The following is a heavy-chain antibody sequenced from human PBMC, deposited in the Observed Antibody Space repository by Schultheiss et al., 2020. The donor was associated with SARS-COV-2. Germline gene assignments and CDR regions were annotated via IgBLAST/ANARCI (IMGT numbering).Heavy chain of an antibody. CDR3: ARSLPRYYDFWSGYIPGLDY. CDR1: GFTFSSYA. CDR2: IKQDGSEK. J-gene: IGHJ4*02. Sequence: GGSLRLSCAASGFTFSSYAMSWVRQAPGKGLEWVANIKQDGSEKYYVDSVKGRFTISRDNAKNSLYLQMNSLRAEDTAVYYCARSLPRYYDFWSGYIPGLDYWGQGTLVTVSS. V-gene: IGHV3-7*04. D-gene: IGHD3-3*01.